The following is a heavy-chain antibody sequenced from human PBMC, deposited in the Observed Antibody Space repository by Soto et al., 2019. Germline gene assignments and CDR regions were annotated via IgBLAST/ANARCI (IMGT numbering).Heavy chain of an antibody. CDR1: GASITGSSY. J-gene: IGHJ4*02. V-gene: IGHV4-4*07. CDR2: FSLSGTT. Sequence: ETLSLTCTVSGASITGSSYWSWIRQPAGKGLEWIGRFSLSGTTSYNPSLRSRVTMSADVSKNQFSLRLTSVTAADTALYYCARGMTPPGAPAWYYFDSWGQGTLVTVSS. CDR3: ARGMTPPGAPAWYYFDS. D-gene: IGHD2-8*02.